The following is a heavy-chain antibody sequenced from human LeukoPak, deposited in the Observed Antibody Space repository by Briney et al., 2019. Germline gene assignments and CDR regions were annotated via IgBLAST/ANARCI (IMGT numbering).Heavy chain of an antibody. Sequence: SETLSLTCSVSGGSISSSSYYWGWIRQPPGKGLEWIGSIYYRGSTYYNPSLKSRVTISVDTSKNQFSLKLSSVTAADTAVYYCARGRRDYVWGSYRELDAFDIWGQGTMVTVSS. CDR1: GGSISSSSYY. V-gene: IGHV4-39*07. D-gene: IGHD3-16*02. CDR2: IYYRGST. J-gene: IGHJ3*02. CDR3: ARGRRDYVWGSYRELDAFDI.